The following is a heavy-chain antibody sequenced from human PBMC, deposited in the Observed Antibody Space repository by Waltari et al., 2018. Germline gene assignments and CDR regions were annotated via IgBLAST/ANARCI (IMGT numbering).Heavy chain of an antibody. CDR1: GYTFTDYY. CDR3: ATVRSGSYYEESYLDY. D-gene: IGHD1-26*01. Sequence: EVQLVQSVAEVKKPGATVKISCKVSGYTFTDYYMHWVQQAPGEGLEGMGLVDPEDSETIYEEKFQGRVTITADTSTDTAYMELSSLRSEDTAVYYCATVRSGSYYEESYLDYWGQGTLVTVSS. CDR2: VDPEDSET. V-gene: IGHV1-69-2*01. J-gene: IGHJ4*02.